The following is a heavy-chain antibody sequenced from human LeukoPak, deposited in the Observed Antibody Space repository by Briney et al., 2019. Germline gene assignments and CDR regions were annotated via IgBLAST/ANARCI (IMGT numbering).Heavy chain of an antibody. CDR3: AKRYSSSWELDY. Sequence: PGGSLRLSCAASGFTFSSYAMSWVRQAPGKGLEWVSAISGSGGSTYYADSVKGRFTISRDNSKDTLYLQMNSLRAEDTAVYYCAKRYSSSWELDYWGQGTLVTVSS. J-gene: IGHJ4*02. CDR2: ISGSGGST. D-gene: IGHD6-13*01. CDR1: GFTFSSYA. V-gene: IGHV3-23*01.